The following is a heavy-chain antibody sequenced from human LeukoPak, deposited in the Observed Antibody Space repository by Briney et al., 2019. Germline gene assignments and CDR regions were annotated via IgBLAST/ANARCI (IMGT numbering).Heavy chain of an antibody. CDR2: IHHTGTT. CDR3: ARDVRNYDNSAYAYFDY. J-gene: IGHJ4*02. D-gene: IGHD3-22*01. CDR1: GGSINSNNW. V-gene: IGHV4-4*02. Sequence: SETLSLTCAVSGGSINSNNWWSWVRQPPGKGLEWIGYIHHTGTTKYNPSLKSRVTISIDTFRMQFSLNLRSVTAADTAVYYCARDVRNYDNSAYAYFDYWGQGSPVTVST.